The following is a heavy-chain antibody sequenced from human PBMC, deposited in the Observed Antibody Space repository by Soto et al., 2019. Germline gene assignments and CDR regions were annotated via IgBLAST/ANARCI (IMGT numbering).Heavy chain of an antibody. CDR1: GFTFSSYA. V-gene: IGHV3-23*01. CDR3: AKYNYGDYRPYYYYGMDV. CDR2: ISGSGGST. Sequence: GGSMRLSCAASGFTFSSYAMSWVSQAPGKGLEWVSAISGSGGSTYYTDSVKGLFTISIDNSTNTLYLQMNILRAEDTAVYYCAKYNYGDYRPYYYYGMDVWGQGTTVTVSS. J-gene: IGHJ6*02. D-gene: IGHD4-17*01.